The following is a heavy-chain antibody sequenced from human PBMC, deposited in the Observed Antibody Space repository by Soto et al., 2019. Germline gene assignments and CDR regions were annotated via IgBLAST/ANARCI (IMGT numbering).Heavy chain of an antibody. D-gene: IGHD3-9*01. V-gene: IGHV1-8*01. CDR1: GYTFTRYD. CDR2: MNPNSGNT. J-gene: IGHJ4*02. Sequence: ASVKVSCKASGYTFTRYDINWVRQATGQGLEWMGWMNPNSGNTSYAQKFQGRVTMTRDTSTSTVYMELSSLRSEDTAVYYCARGPYDILTGYPGSYFDYWGQGTLVTVSS. CDR3: ARGPYDILTGYPGSYFDY.